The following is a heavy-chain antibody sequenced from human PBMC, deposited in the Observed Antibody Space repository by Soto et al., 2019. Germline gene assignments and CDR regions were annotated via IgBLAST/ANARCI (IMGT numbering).Heavy chain of an antibody. D-gene: IGHD5-18*01. Sequence: QVQLQQWGAGLLRPSETLSLTCAFYGGSFDDFYWSWVRQSPGKGLEWVGEISHDGGTNYSPSLASRVSISVDTSKNQFSLYLSSVTAADTAVIYCARGVGGYSYGGLDSWGQGTLVTVSA. V-gene: IGHV4-34*02. CDR2: ISHDGGT. J-gene: IGHJ5*01. CDR1: GGSFDDFY. CDR3: ARGVGGYSYGGLDS.